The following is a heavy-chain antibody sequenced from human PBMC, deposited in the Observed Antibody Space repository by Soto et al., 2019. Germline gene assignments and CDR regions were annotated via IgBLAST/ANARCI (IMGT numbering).Heavy chain of an antibody. CDR2: IYYSGST. CDR3: ARSRQMTTVPFDY. CDR1: GSSISSYY. Sequence: SETLSLTCTVSGSSISSYYWSWIRQPPGKGLEWIGYIYYSGSTNYNPSLKSRVTISVDTSKNQFSLKLSSVTAADTAVYYCARSRQMTTVPFDYWGQGTLLTVSS. J-gene: IGHJ4*02. V-gene: IGHV4-59*01. D-gene: IGHD4-17*01.